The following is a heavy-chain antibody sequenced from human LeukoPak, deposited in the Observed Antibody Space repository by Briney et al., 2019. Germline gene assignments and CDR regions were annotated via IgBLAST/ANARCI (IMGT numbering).Heavy chain of an antibody. J-gene: IGHJ5*02. CDR2: INHSGST. CDR3: ARAIAARPFNWFDP. V-gene: IGHV4-34*01. D-gene: IGHD6-6*01. CDR1: GGSFSGYY. Sequence: PSETLSLTCAVYGGSFSGYYWSWIRQPPGKGLEWIGEINHSGSTNYNPSLKSRVTISVDTSKNQLSLKLSSVTAADTAVYYCARAIAARPFNWFDPWGQGTLVTVSS.